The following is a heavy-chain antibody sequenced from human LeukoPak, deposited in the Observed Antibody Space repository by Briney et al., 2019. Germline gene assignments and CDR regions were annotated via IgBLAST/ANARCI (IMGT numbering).Heavy chain of an antibody. D-gene: IGHD3-10*01. Sequence: SETLSLTCTVSGGSISSYYWSWIRQPPGKGLEWIGYIYYSGSTNYNPSLKSRVTISVDTSKNQFSLKLSSVTAADTAVYYCARGPRGWHREDFDYWGQGTLVTVSS. CDR2: IYYSGST. CDR3: ARGPRGWHREDFDY. CDR1: GGSISSYY. J-gene: IGHJ4*02. V-gene: IGHV4-59*12.